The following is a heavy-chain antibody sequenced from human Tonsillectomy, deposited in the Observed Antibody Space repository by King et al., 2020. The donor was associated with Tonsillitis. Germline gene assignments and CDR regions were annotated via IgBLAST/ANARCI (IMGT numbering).Heavy chain of an antibody. D-gene: IGHD6-13*01. J-gene: IGHJ4*02. V-gene: IGHV3-33*08. CDR2: IWYDGSNK. Sequence: VQLVESGGGVVQPGRSLRLSCAASGFTFSSNAMHWVRQAPGKGLDWVAIIWYDGSNKYYADSVKGRFTISRENSRNTVFLQMNSLRAEETAVYYCARGGMSARPDYWGQGTLVTVSS. CDR1: GFTFSSNA. CDR3: ARGGMSARPDY.